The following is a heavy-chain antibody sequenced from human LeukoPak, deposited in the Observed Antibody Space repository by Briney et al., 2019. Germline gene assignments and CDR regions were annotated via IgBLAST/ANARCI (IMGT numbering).Heavy chain of an antibody. CDR1: GFSFTNSW. D-gene: IGHD3-3*01. V-gene: IGHV5-51*01. CDR3: ARERGVLGREYYYYGMDV. CDR2: IYPGDSDT. Sequence: GESLKISCKCSGFSFTNSWIGWVRQMPGKGLEWMGIIYPGDSDTRYSPSFQGQVTISADKSISTAYLQWSSLKASDTAMYYCARERGVLGREYYYYGMDVWGQGTTVTVSS. J-gene: IGHJ6*02.